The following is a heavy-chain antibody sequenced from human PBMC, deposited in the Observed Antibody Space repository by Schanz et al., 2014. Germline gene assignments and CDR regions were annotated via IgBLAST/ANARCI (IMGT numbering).Heavy chain of an antibody. CDR2: ISSSGSYI. CDR1: GFTISSYS. CDR3: ARAHGNNWYGKGLDY. V-gene: IGHV3-21*01. D-gene: IGHD1-1*01. J-gene: IGHJ4*02. Sequence: EVQLLESGGGLVQPGGSLRLSCAASGFTISSYSMNWVRQAPGKGLEWVSSISSSGSYIYYADSVKGRFSISRDNAKNSLFLQMNSLRADDTAVYFCARAHGNNWYGKGLDYWGQGTQVTVSS.